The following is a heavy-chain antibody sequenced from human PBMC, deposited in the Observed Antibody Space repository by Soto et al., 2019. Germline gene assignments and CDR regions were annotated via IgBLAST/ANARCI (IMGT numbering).Heavy chain of an antibody. Sequence: SLRLSCAASGFTFSDYYMSWIRQAPGKGLEWVSYISSSGSTIYYADSAKGRFTISRDNAKNSLYLQMNSLRAEDTAVYYCAREKSSGWYDIWGQGTMVTVSS. CDR2: ISSSGSTI. D-gene: IGHD6-19*01. CDR1: GFTFSDYY. J-gene: IGHJ3*02. CDR3: AREKSSGWYDI. V-gene: IGHV3-11*01.